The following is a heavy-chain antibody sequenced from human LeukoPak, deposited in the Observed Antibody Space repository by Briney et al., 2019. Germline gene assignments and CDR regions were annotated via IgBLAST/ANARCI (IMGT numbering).Heavy chain of an antibody. CDR1: GFTFSSHG. Sequence: GGSLRLSCAASGFTFSSHGMHWVRQTPAKGLEWVAFIRYDGSNKYYADSVKGRFIISRDNSKNTLFLQMNSLRPEDTAVYYCAKGGKYDILSGYRRSRLLGDFWGQGTLVTVSS. J-gene: IGHJ4*02. V-gene: IGHV3-30*02. D-gene: IGHD3-9*01. CDR3: AKGGKYDILSGYRRSRLLGDF. CDR2: IRYDGSNK.